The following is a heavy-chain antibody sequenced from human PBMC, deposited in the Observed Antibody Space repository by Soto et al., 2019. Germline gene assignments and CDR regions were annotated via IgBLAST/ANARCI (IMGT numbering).Heavy chain of an antibody. D-gene: IGHD6-6*01. CDR3: ARGSSIAGLYYGMDV. J-gene: IGHJ6*02. V-gene: IGHV4-31*03. Sequence: QVQLQESGPGLVKPSQTLSLTCTVSGGSISSGGYYWTWIRQHPGKGLEWIGYNYYSGITYYNPSVKSRFTLSXXXSXXRFSPKLSSVTAADTAVYYCARGSSIAGLYYGMDVWGQGTTVTVSS. CDR1: GGSISSGGYY. CDR2: NYYSGIT.